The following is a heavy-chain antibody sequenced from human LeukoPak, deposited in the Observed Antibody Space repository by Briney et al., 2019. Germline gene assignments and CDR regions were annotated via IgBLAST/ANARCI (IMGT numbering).Heavy chain of an antibody. Sequence: PSETLSLTCTVSGGSISSNYWSWIRQPPGKGLEWIGCRYDTGGTNYNPSLQSRVTISVDTSKNQFSLKLTSVTAADTAVYYCARDSGSYSFQSWGQGTLVTVFS. CDR2: RYDTGGT. CDR1: GGSISSNY. J-gene: IGHJ4*02. V-gene: IGHV4-59*01. CDR3: ARDSGSYSFQS. D-gene: IGHD1-26*01.